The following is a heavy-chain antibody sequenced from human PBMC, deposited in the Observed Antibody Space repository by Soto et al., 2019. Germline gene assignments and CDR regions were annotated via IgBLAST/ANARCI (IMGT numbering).Heavy chain of an antibody. CDR1: GFPFSSYA. D-gene: IGHD3-22*01. J-gene: IGHJ4*02. CDR2: ISGGGNDR. V-gene: IGHV3-23*01. Sequence: GGSLRLYCAASGFPFSSYAMSWVRQTPEGGLEWVAAISGGGNDRYYAGFVQGRFTFSRDNSRNILYLHMNSLRADDTAMYFCARSLFMVAPDSEPFDYWGQGTLVTVSS. CDR3: ARSLFMVAPDSEPFDY.